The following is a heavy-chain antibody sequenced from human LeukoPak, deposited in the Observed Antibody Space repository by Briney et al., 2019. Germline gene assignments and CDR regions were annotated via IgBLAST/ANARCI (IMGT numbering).Heavy chain of an antibody. V-gene: IGHV4-39*07. Sequence: SETLSLTCTVSGGSITDRGYYWGWIRQAPGKGLEWIGRIYTSGSTNYNPSLKSRVTMSVDTSKNQFSLKLSSVTAADTAVYYCARVSAAGAYYYMDVWGKGTTVTVSS. J-gene: IGHJ6*03. CDR1: GGSITDRGYY. CDR3: ARVSAAGAYYYMDV. D-gene: IGHD6-13*01. CDR2: IYTSGST.